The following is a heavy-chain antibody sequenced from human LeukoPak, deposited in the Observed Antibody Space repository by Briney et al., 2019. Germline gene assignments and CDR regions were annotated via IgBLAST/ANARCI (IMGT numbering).Heavy chain of an antibody. V-gene: IGHV3-7*03. J-gene: IGHJ6*02. CDR2: IKQDGSEK. CDR3: AREKIITTQNHYYGMDV. D-gene: IGHD3-3*01. Sequence: GGSLRLSCAASGFTFSSYWMSWVRQAPGKGLEWVANIKQDGSEKYYVDSVKGRFTISRDNAKNSRYLQMNSLRAEDTAVYYCAREKIITTQNHYYGMDVWGQGTTVTVSS. CDR1: GFTFSSYW.